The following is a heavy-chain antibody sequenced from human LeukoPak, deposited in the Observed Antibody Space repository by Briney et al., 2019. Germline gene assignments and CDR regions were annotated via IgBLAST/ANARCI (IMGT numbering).Heavy chain of an antibody. Sequence: SVKVSCKASGGTFSSYPISWVRQAPGQGLEWMGRIIPIFGIAKYAQKFQDRVTITTDESTSTAYMELSSLRSEDTAVYYCAKDEGKGFDPWGQGTLVTVSS. CDR1: GGTFSSYP. V-gene: IGHV1-69*05. CDR3: AKDEGKGFDP. J-gene: IGHJ5*02. CDR2: IIPIFGIA.